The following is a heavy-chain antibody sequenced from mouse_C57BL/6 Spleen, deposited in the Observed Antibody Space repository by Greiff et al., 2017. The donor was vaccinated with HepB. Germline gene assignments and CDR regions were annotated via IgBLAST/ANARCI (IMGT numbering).Heavy chain of an antibody. CDR3: ARAGSLYAMDY. J-gene: IGHJ4*01. V-gene: IGHV5-17*01. CDR1: GFTFSDYG. Sequence: EVQGVESGGGLVKPGGSLKLSCAASGFTFSDYGMHWVRQAPEKGLEWVAYISSGSSTIYYADTVKGRVTISRDNAKNTLFLQMTSLRSEDTDMYYYARAGSLYAMDYWGQGTSVTVSS. CDR2: ISSGSSTI. D-gene: IGHD4-1*01.